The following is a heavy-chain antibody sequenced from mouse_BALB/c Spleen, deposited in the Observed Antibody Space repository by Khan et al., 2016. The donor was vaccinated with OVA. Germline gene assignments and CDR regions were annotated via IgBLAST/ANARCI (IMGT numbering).Heavy chain of an antibody. CDR1: GYSITSGYA. CDR2: ISYSGVT. D-gene: IGHD1-1*01. CDR3: ARRNYYGYYLDY. V-gene: IGHV3-2*02. J-gene: IGHJ2*01. Sequence: EVQLVESGPGLVKPSQSLSLTCPVTGYSITSGYAWNWIRQFPGNKLEWMGYISYSGVTSYTPSLKSRISITRDTSKNQFFLQLNSVTTEDTATYYCARRNYYGYYLDYWGQGTTLTVSS.